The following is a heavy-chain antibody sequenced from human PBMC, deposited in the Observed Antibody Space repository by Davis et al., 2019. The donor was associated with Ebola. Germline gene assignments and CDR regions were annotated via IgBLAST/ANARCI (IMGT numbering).Heavy chain of an antibody. CDR2: IWYDGSNK. D-gene: IGHD4-17*01. J-gene: IGHJ4*02. Sequence: GESLKISCAASGFTFSNYGLHWVRQAPGKGVEWVGVIWYDGSNKYYAESVKGRFTISRDNPNNTLYLQMSSLRVEDTAVYYCARGALGVTTRHFDYWGQGTLVTVSS. CDR3: ARGALGVTTRHFDY. V-gene: IGHV3-33*01. CDR1: GFTFSNYG.